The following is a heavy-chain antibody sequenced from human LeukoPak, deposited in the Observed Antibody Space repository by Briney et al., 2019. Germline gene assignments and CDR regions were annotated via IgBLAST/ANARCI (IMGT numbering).Heavy chain of an antibody. CDR2: ISAYNGNT. J-gene: IGHJ5*02. V-gene: IGHV1-18*04. CDR1: GYAFTSYS. Sequence: ASVKVSCKASGYAFTSYSMHWVRQAPGQGLEWMGWISAYNGNTNYAQKLQGRVTMTTDTSTSTAYMELRSLRSDDTAVYYCARDLSDILTVWFDPWGQGTLVTVSS. D-gene: IGHD3-9*01. CDR3: ARDLSDILTVWFDP.